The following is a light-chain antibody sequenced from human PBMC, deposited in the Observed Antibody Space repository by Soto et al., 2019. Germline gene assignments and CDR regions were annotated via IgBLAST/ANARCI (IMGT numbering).Light chain of an antibody. CDR2: SAS. V-gene: IGKV1-27*01. Sequence: DIQMTQSPSSLSASVGERVTISCRASQDIGTSLAWYQHKPGKPPNLLIFSASTLQSGVPSRFSGSGSGTDFALTISSLQPEDVATYYCQKYNTVPQTFGQGTKVDLK. CDR1: QDIGTS. CDR3: QKYNTVPQT. J-gene: IGKJ1*01.